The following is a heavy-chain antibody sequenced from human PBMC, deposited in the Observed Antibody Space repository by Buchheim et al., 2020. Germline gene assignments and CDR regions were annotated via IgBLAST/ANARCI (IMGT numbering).Heavy chain of an antibody. CDR2: ISYDGTTK. V-gene: IGHV3-30-3*02. J-gene: IGHJ4*02. Sequence: QVQLVESGGGVVQPGRSLRLSCAASGFTFSNYALHWVRQAPGKGLEWVTAISYDGTTKYYTDSVKGRFTISRDNSKNTLYLQMDSLRAEDTAVYYCAKKLGIHSSRPWYFDYWGQGTL. D-gene: IGHD6-13*01. CDR1: GFTFSNYA. CDR3: AKKLGIHSSRPWYFDY.